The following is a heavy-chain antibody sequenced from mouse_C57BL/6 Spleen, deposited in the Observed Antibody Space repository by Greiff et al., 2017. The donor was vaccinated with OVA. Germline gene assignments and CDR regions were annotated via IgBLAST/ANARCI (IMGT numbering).Heavy chain of an antibody. CDR1: GFTFSDYY. V-gene: IGHV5-16*01. CDR2: INYDGSST. D-gene: IGHD3-2*02. Sequence: EVHLVESEGGLVQPGSSMKLSCTASGFTFSDYYMAWVRQVPEKGLEWVANINYDGSSTYYLDSLKSRFIISRDNAKNILYLQMSSLKSEDTATYYCARAVTAQAHYFDYWGQGTTLTVSS. CDR3: ARAVTAQAHYFDY. J-gene: IGHJ2*01.